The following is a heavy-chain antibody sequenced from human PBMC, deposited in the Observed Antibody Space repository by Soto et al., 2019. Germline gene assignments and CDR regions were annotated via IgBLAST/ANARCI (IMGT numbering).Heavy chain of an antibody. CDR3: ARDVGLGLRILDY. CDR2: IYHSGST. CDR1: GYSISSGYY. J-gene: IGHJ4*02. V-gene: IGHV4-38-2*02. Sequence: QVQLQESGPGLVKPSETLSLTCAVSGYSISSGYYWGWIRQPPGKGLEWIGSIYHSGSTYYNPSLKSRVTISVDTSKNQFSLKLSSVTAADTAVYYCARDVGLGLRILDYWGQGTLVTVSS. D-gene: IGHD1-7*01.